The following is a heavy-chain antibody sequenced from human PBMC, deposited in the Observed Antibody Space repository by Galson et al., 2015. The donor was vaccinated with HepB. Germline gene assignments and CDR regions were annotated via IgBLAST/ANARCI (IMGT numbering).Heavy chain of an antibody. J-gene: IGHJ6*03. CDR2: ISSSGSTI. Sequence: SLRLSCAASGFTFSDYYMSWIRQAPGKGLEWVSYISSSGSTIYYADSVKGRFTISRDNAKNSLYLQMNSLRAEDTAVYYCARVTIDYWYYYMDVWGKGTTVTVSS. CDR1: GFTFSDYY. D-gene: IGHD4-11*01. V-gene: IGHV3-11*01. CDR3: ARVTIDYWYYYMDV.